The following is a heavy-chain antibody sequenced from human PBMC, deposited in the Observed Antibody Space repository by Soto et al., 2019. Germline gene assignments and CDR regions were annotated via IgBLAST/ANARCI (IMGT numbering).Heavy chain of an antibody. CDR3: AKEPKSSNRYYFDY. J-gene: IGHJ4*02. Sequence: EVQLLESGGGLVQPGGSLRLSCAASGFTFSSYAMNWVRQAPGRGLEWVSGISGSGGSTYYADSVKGRFTISRDNSKNSLYLQMNSLRDVDTAVYFCAKEPKSSNRYYFDYWGQGTLVTVSS. CDR2: ISGSGGST. D-gene: IGHD1-7*01. CDR1: GFTFSSYA. V-gene: IGHV3-23*01.